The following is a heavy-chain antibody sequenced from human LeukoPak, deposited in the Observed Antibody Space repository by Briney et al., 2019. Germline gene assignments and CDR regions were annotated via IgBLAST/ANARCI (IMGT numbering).Heavy chain of an antibody. Sequence: GSLRLSCAASGFTFSSYSMNWVRQAPGKGLEWVSYISSSSSTIYYADSVKGRFTISRDNAKNSLYLQMNSLRAEDTAVYYCARELPHDAFDIWGQGTMVTVSS. CDR2: ISSSSSTI. D-gene: IGHD5-18*01. CDR1: GFTFSSYS. V-gene: IGHV3-48*04. J-gene: IGHJ3*02. CDR3: ARELPHDAFDI.